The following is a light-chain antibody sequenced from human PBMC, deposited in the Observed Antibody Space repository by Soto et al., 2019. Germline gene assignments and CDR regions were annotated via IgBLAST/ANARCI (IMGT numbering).Light chain of an antibody. Sequence: LGQSVTVSCIGTSSDVGDYNSVSWYQQHPGKAPKLMIYDVSKRPSGVPDRFSGSKSGNTASLTISGLHAEDEADYYCCSYVGGYSYVFGIGTKVTVL. CDR3: CSYVGGYSYV. V-gene: IGLV2-11*03. CDR2: DVS. CDR1: SSDVGDYNS. J-gene: IGLJ1*01.